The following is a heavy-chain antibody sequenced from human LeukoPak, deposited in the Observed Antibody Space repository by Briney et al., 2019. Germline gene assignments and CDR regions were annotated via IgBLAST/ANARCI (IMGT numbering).Heavy chain of an antibody. CDR3: ARDQASDYYDTSGYYYGFFDY. V-gene: IGHV3-30*04. D-gene: IGHD3-22*01. J-gene: IGHJ4*02. CDR1: GFSFNNYS. CDR2: ISYDGRNK. Sequence: GGSLRLSCAASGFSFNNYSMHWVRQAPGKGLEWVAGISYDGRNKYYADSVKGRFTISRDSSKNTLSLQMHSLRAEGTAVYYCARDQASDYYDTSGYYYGFFDYWGQGTLVTVSS.